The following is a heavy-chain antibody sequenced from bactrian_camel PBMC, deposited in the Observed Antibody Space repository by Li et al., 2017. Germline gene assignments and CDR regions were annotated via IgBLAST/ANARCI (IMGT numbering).Heavy chain of an antibody. D-gene: IGHD6*01. CDR2: YCPSGVRR. J-gene: IGHJ4*01. CDR1: AYTDEVYC. V-gene: IGHV3S1*01. Sequence: VQLVESGGGSVQAGGSLRLSCEASAYTDEVYCMAWLRQAPGKEREGVAAYCPSGVRRAYSNSVAGRFTISEDNAENGVSLQMNNLKPEDTGMYYCAAWAFSVCTVATGLSMNQWWGQGTQVTVS. CDR3: AAWAFSVCTVATGLSMNQW.